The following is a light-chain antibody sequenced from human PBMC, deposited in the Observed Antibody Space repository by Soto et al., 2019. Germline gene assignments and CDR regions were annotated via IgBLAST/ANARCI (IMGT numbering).Light chain of an antibody. J-gene: IGLJ1*01. CDR2: EVN. CDR1: SSDVGGYNY. Sequence: QSALTQPPSASGSPGQSVAISCTGTSSDVGGYNYVSWYQQHPGKAPKLMIYEVNKRPSGVPDRFSGSKSGNTASLTVSGLQAEDEADYYCSSYAGSSNVFGTETKVT. CDR3: SSYAGSSNV. V-gene: IGLV2-8*01.